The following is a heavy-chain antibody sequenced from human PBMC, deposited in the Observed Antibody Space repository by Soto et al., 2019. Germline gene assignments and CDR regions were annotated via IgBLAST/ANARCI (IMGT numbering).Heavy chain of an antibody. CDR2: MSYDGSNQ. D-gene: IGHD1-1*01. Sequence: QMYLVESGGGVVQPGRSLRLSCAASGFTVNRNDRYWVRQAPGKGLEWVAVMSYDGSNQYYADSVKGRFTISRDNSRNTLSLEMNSLRAEDTAVYYCASCERFPRVGVDYYALDVWGQGTTVIVSS. CDR1: GFTVNRND. V-gene: IGHV3-30*03. J-gene: IGHJ6*02. CDR3: ASCERFPRVGVDYYALDV.